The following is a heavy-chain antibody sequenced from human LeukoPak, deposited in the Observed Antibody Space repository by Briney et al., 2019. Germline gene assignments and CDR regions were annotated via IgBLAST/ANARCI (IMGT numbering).Heavy chain of an antibody. Sequence: PSETLSLTCTVSGGSISNTNYYWGWIRQPPGRGLEWIGNIYYSGNTHYNSSLKSRVTISVDTSKNQFSLKLSSVTAADTAVYYCASLLNGGVAHWFDPWGQGTLVTVSS. CDR3: ASLLNGGVAHWFDP. J-gene: IGHJ5*02. D-gene: IGHD7-27*01. CDR2: IYYSGNT. CDR1: GGSISNTNYY. V-gene: IGHV4-39*01.